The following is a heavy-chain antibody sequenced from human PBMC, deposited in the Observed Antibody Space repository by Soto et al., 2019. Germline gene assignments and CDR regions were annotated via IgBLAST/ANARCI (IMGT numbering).Heavy chain of an antibody. CDR3: ATDGSGTYKPTTFDY. Sequence: QVQLQESGPGLVKPSQTLSLTCTVSGGSISSGGYYWSWIRQHPGKGLEWIGYIYYSGSTYYNPSLKRRVTISVDTSKNQFSLKLSSVTAADTAVYYCATDGSGTYKPTTFDYWGQGTLVTVSS. J-gene: IGHJ4*02. D-gene: IGHD3-10*01. CDR1: GGSISSGGYY. CDR2: IYYSGST. V-gene: IGHV4-31*03.